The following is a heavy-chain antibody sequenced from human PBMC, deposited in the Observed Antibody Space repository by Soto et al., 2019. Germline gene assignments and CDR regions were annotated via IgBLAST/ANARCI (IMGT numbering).Heavy chain of an antibody. Sequence: QVQLVQSGPEGKKPGASAKVSCKASGYTFSYYGISWMRQVPGQGLEWMGWISAYNGETKYAQKFLGRVSMTTDTSTNTAYMELGSLRYDDTAVYYCARASGTGVGTTSYWGQGTLVTVSS. CDR2: ISAYNGET. CDR3: ARASGTGVGTTSY. CDR1: GYTFSYYG. V-gene: IGHV1-18*01. J-gene: IGHJ4*02. D-gene: IGHD1-26*01.